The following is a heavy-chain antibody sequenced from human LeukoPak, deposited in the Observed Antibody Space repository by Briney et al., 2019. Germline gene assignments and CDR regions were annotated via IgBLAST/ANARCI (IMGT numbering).Heavy chain of an antibody. Sequence: GGSLRLSCVGSGFAFGVHAMSWVRPAPGKGPEWVATIGSGADLFYAESVKGRFTISRDDPRNTVWLQMNSLRAEDTALYYCAKDWTPHNRVYDCLDAWGQGTQVTVSS. CDR1: GFAFGVHA. V-gene: IGHV3-23*01. CDR3: AKDWTPHNRVYDCLDA. J-gene: IGHJ5*02. CDR2: IGSGADL. D-gene: IGHD3-16*01.